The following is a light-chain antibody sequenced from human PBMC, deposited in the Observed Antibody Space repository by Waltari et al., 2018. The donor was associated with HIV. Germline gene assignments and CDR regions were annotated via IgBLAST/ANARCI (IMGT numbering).Light chain of an antibody. CDR2: RNI. CDR1: RSNIGNNL. CDR3: TSWDDRLSGWM. V-gene: IGLV1-47*01. J-gene: IGLJ3*02. Sequence: QSVMTQPPSASGTHGKRVGISCTGRRSNIGNNLLTWYPHLPGTTPKLLIYRNIQRPSGGPDRFSGSKSGTSASLAISGLRSEDEADYYCTSWDDRLSGWMFGGGTTLTVL.